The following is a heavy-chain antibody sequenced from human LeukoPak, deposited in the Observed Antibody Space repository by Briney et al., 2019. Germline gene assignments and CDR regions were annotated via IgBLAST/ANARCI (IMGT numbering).Heavy chain of an antibody. CDR3: ARNYDLDAFDI. CDR2: INPNSGGT. V-gene: IGHV1-2*06. D-gene: IGHD1-7*01. CDR1: GDTFTGYY. J-gene: IGHJ3*02. Sequence: ASVKVSCKASGDTFTGYYMHWVRQAPGQGLEWMGRINPNSGGTNYAQKFQGRVTMTRDTSISTAYMELSRLRSDDTAVYYCARNYDLDAFDIWGQGTMVTVSS.